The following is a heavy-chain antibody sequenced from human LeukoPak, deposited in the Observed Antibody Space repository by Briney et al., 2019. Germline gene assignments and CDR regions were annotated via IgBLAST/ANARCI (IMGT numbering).Heavy chain of an antibody. Sequence: GASVKVSCKASGGTFSSYAISWVRQAPGQGLEWMGGIIPIFGTANYAQKLQGRVTMTTDTSTSTAYMELRSLRSDDTAVYYCARLEVHYDILTGPPRYWGQGTLVTVSS. CDR3: ARLEVHYDILTGPPRY. CDR1: GGTFSSYA. J-gene: IGHJ4*02. CDR2: IIPIFGTA. V-gene: IGHV1-69*05. D-gene: IGHD3-9*01.